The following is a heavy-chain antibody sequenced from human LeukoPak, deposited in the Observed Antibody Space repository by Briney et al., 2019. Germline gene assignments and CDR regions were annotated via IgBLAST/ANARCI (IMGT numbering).Heavy chain of an antibody. D-gene: IGHD3-10*01. CDR2: INHSGST. CDR3: ARASPELLWFGELLSGVRWFDP. CDR1: GGSFSGYY. Sequence: PSETLSLTCAVYGGSFSGYYWSWIRQPPGKGLEWIGEINHSGSTNYNPSPKSRVTISVDTSKNQFSLKLSSVTAADTAVYYCARASPELLWFGELLSGVRWFDPWGQGTLVTVSS. J-gene: IGHJ5*02. V-gene: IGHV4-34*01.